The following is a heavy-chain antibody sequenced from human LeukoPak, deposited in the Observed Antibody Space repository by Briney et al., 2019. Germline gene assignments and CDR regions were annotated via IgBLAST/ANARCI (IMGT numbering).Heavy chain of an antibody. V-gene: IGHV4-59*01. J-gene: IGHJ4*02. CDR2: IYYSGST. D-gene: IGHD3-3*01. CDR1: GGSISSYY. CDR3: ARFGEFLEWLPLNRGFDY. Sequence: SETLSLTCNVSGGSISSYYWSWIRQPPGKGLEWLGYIYYSGSTNYNPSLKSRVTISVDTSKNQFSLKLSSVTAADTAVYYCARFGEFLEWLPLNRGFDYWGQGTLVTVSS.